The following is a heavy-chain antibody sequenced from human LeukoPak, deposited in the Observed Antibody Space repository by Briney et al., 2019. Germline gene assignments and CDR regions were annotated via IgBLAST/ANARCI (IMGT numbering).Heavy chain of an antibody. CDR1: EITFSSRS. Sequence: GGSLRLSCTSSEITFSSRSTKWVRQAPGKGLEWISYITGTSDYRLYGDSVRGRFTISRDNAKRTVYMEMSSLRAEDTAVYYCTRDGAYTRFDFDYWGPGVLVTVSS. CDR2: ITGTSDYR. D-gene: IGHD3-16*01. V-gene: IGHV3-21*05. CDR3: TRDGAYTRFDFDY. J-gene: IGHJ4*02.